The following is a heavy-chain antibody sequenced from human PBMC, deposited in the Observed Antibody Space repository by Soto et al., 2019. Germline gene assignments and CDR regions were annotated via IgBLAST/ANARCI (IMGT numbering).Heavy chain of an antibody. V-gene: IGHV1-69*01. CDR3: ARDQRRELKEFHWFDS. Sequence: QVQLGHSGAEVKKPGSSVKVSCKASGGTFSSYAISWVRQAPGQGLEWMGGIIPIFGTANYAQKFQGRATITADESTSTAYMELSSQRSEDTAVYYCARDQRRELKEFHWFDSWGQGPLVTVSS. CDR1: GGTFSSYA. D-gene: IGHD1-26*01. CDR2: IIPIFGTA. J-gene: IGHJ5*01.